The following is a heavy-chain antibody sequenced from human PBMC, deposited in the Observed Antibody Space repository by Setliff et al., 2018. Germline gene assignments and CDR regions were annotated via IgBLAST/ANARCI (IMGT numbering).Heavy chain of an antibody. D-gene: IGHD3-3*01. J-gene: IGHJ4*02. CDR3: ARFSPALYYNFWSGYFGEQ. Sequence: TSETLSLTCTVSGGSISSSSYYWGWIRQPPGKGLEWIGCIYYSGSTYYNPSLKSRVTISVDTSKNQFSLKLSSVTAADTAVYYCARFSPALYYNFWSGYFGEQWGQGTLVTVSS. V-gene: IGHV4-39*07. CDR1: GGSISSSSYY. CDR2: IYYSGST.